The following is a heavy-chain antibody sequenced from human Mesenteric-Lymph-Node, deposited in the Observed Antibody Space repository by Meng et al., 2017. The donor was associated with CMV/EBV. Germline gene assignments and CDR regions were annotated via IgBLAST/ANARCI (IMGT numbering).Heavy chain of an antibody. D-gene: IGHD6-19*01. CDR3: ARAGDSGTYYQACDS. V-gene: IGHV1-69*01. J-gene: IGHJ4*02. Sequence: SEGTLKNFDIRWIGQGTGQGVEGMGGINPMFGAPKYEKKFQGRVTNTADEYTSTAYMELSSLTPEDTAVYYCARAGDSGTYYQACDSWGQGTLVTVSS. CDR2: INPMFGAP. CDR1: EGTLKNFD.